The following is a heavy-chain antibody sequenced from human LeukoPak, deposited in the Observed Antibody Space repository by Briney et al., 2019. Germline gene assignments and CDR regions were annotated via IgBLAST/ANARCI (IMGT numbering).Heavy chain of an antibody. J-gene: IGHJ4*02. CDR3: AKPITMIVVATNLDS. D-gene: IGHD3-22*01. Sequence: GGSLRLSCAASGFTFSSYAMSWVRQAPGKGLEWVSAIDSSGGSTFYADSVKGRLTISRDNSKNTLYLQMNSPRAEDTAVYYCAKPITMIVVATNLDSWGQGTLVTVSS. CDR2: IDSSGGST. CDR1: GFTFSSYA. V-gene: IGHV3-23*01.